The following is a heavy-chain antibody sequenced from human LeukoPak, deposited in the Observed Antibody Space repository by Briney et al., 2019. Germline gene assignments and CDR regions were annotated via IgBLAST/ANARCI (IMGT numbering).Heavy chain of an antibody. CDR1: GFTFSSYA. CDR3: AREIVGAYDY. V-gene: IGHV4-39*07. J-gene: IGHJ4*02. Sequence: GSLRLSCAASGFTFSSYAMHWVRQAPGKGLEWIGSIYYSGSTYYNPSLKSRVTISVDTSKNQFSLKLSSVTAADTAVYYCAREIVGAYDYWGQGTLVTVSS. D-gene: IGHD1-26*01. CDR2: IYYSGST.